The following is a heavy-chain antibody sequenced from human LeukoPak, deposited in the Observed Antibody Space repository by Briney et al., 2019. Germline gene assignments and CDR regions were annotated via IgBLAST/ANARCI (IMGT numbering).Heavy chain of an antibody. CDR1: GYTFINYG. J-gene: IGHJ6*02. CDR2: IIPILGIA. V-gene: IGHV1-69*04. Sequence: SVKVSCKASGYTFINYGITWVRQAPGQGLEWIGRIIPILGIANYAQKFQGRVTITADKSTSTAYMELSSLRSEDTAVYYCAGYLAYCGGDCYYGMDVWGQGTTVTVSS. D-gene: IGHD2-21*01. CDR3: AGYLAYCGGDCYYGMDV.